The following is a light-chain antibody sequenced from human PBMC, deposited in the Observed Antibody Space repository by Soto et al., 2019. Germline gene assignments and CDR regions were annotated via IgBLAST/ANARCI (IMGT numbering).Light chain of an antibody. CDR2: SDN. CDR3: EAWDDNLDGPTQV. J-gene: IGLJ1*01. CDR1: SSNIGSHS. Sequence: QPVLTQPPSESGTPGQRVTISCSGSSSNIGSHSVNWYQQRPGTAPKLLIYSDNQRPSGVPDRFSGSKSGTSASLAISGLQSDDEADYYCEAWDDNLDGPTQVFGTGTKVTVL. V-gene: IGLV1-44*01.